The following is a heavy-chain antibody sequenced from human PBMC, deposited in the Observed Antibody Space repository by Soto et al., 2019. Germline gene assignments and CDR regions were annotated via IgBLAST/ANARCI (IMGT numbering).Heavy chain of an antibody. CDR1: GFTFSGYW. CDR2: IKQDGSEK. Sequence: EVQLVESGGGLVQPGGSLRLSCAASGFTFSGYWMSWVRQAPGKGLEWVANIKQDGSEKYDVDSVKGRFTISRDNAKNTLYLLMNSLRAEDTDVYYCAKNNRYCSSTNCFIFDYWRQGTLITVSS. J-gene: IGHJ4*02. V-gene: IGHV3-7*01. D-gene: IGHD2-2*01. CDR3: AKNNRYCSSTNCFIFDY.